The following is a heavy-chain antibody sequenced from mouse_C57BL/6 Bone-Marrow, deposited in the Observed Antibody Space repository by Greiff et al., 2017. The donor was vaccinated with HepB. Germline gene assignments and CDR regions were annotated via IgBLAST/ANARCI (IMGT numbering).Heavy chain of an antibody. J-gene: IGHJ1*03. D-gene: IGHD1-1*01. CDR1: GYTFTDYE. CDR2: IDPETGGT. CDR3: TRWDYGSSYNWYFDV. V-gene: IGHV1-15*01. Sequence: VQLQQSGAELVRPGASVTLSCKASGYTFTDYEMHWVKQTPVHGLEWIGAIDPETGGTAYNQKFKGKAILTADKSSSTAYMELRSLTSEDSAVYYCTRWDYGSSYNWYFDVWGTGTTVTVSS.